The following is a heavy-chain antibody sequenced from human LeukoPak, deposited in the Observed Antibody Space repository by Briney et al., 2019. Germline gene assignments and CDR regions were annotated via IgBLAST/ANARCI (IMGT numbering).Heavy chain of an antibody. J-gene: IGHJ5*02. D-gene: IGHD2-2*01. V-gene: IGHV4-39*07. Sequence: KTSETLSLTCTVSGGSISGSDYYWGWIRQPPGKGLEWIGSIYYSGRTFYNPSLKSRVTISVDTSRNQFSLKLSSVTAADTAVYYCARRTLILGYCSSTSSYNWFDPWGQGTLVTVSS. CDR2: IYYSGRT. CDR1: GGSISGSDYY. CDR3: ARRTLILGYCSSTSSYNWFDP.